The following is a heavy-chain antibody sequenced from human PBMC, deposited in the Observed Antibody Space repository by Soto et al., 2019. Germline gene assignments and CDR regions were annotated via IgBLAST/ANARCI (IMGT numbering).Heavy chain of an antibody. D-gene: IGHD6-19*01. CDR1: GFDVSYNY. Sequence: EVQLVETGGGLIQPGGSLRLSCAASGFDVSYNYMSWVRQAPGKGLEWVSIIHPDGATYYAGSVKGRFTISRDNSKNTVYLHMNDLRGDDTAVYYCGSIAVAEGFDPWGQGTLVTVSS. CDR2: IHPDGAT. V-gene: IGHV3-53*02. J-gene: IGHJ5*02. CDR3: GSIAVAEGFDP.